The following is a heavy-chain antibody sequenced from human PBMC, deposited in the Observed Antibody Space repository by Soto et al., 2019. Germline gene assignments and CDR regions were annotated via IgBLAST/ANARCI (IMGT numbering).Heavy chain of an antibody. CDR3: ARDGPYYYASRMDV. J-gene: IGHJ6*02. CDR2: LHSGGDT. Sequence: EVQLVESGGGLVQPGGSLRLSCAASGIPVSSNYMTWVRQAPGKGLEWVSVLHSGGDTYYANSVKGRFTISRHDSTNTLCLQRNSLTPEDAAVYYCARDGPYYYASRMDVWGQGTTVSVSS. CDR1: GIPVSSNY. V-gene: IGHV3-53*04. D-gene: IGHD3-10*01.